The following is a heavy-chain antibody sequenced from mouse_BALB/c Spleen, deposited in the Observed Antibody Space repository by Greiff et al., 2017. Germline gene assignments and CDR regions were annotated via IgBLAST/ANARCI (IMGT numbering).Heavy chain of an antibody. Sequence: EVQVVESGGGLVQPGGSRKLSCAASGFTFSSFGMHWVRQAPEKGLEWVAYISSGSSTIYYADTVKGRFTISRDNPKNTLFLQMTSLRSEDTAMYYCARKGDDGYSFAYWGQGTLVTVSA. J-gene: IGHJ3*01. D-gene: IGHD2-3*01. CDR1: GFTFSSFG. V-gene: IGHV5-17*02. CDR2: ISSGSSTI. CDR3: ARKGDDGYSFAY.